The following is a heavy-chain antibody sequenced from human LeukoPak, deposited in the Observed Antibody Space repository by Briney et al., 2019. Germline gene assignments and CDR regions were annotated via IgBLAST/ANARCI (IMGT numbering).Heavy chain of an antibody. Sequence: GGSLRLSCAASGFTFSSYGMHSVRQAPGKGLEWVAFIRYDGSNKYYADSVKGRFTISRDNSKNTLYLQMNSLRAEDTAVYYCAKDSIAAAPGYYYYMDVWGKGTTVTVSS. D-gene: IGHD6-13*01. CDR1: GFTFSSYG. J-gene: IGHJ6*03. CDR2: IRYDGSNK. CDR3: AKDSIAAAPGYYYYMDV. V-gene: IGHV3-30*02.